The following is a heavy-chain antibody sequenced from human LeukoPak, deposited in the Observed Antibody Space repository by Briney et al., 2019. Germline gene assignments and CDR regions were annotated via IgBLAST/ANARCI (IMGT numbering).Heavy chain of an antibody. J-gene: IGHJ4*02. D-gene: IGHD5-12*01. Sequence: AGGSLRLSCAASGFAFSNAWMSWVRQAPGKGLEWVGRIKSKTDGGTTDYAAPVKGRFTISRDDSKNTLYLQMNSLKTEDTAVYYCTTGGYGGQFDYWGQGTLVTVSS. V-gene: IGHV3-15*01. CDR3: TTGGYGGQFDY. CDR1: GFAFSNAW. CDR2: IKSKTDGGTT.